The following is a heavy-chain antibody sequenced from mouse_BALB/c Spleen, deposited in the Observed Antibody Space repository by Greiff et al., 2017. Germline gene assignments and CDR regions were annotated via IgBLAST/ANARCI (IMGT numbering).Heavy chain of an antibody. D-gene: IGHD2-4*01. J-gene: IGHJ2*01. CDR1: GDSITSGY. V-gene: IGHV3-8*02. CDR2: ISYSGST. Sequence: DVQLVESGPSLVKPSQTLSLTCSVTGDSITSGYWNWIRKFPGNKLEYMGYISYSGSTSYNPSLKSRISITRDTSKNQYYLQLKSVTTEDTATYYCAITDYGEGYFDYWGQGTTLTVSS. CDR3: AITDYGEGYFDY.